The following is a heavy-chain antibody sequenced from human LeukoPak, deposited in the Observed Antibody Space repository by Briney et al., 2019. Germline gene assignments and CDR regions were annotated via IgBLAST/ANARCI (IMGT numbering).Heavy chain of an antibody. CDR1: GYTFTSYG. CDR3: ARSTGAVGDVWFDP. D-gene: IGHD3-10*01. V-gene: IGHV1-69*13. J-gene: IGHJ5*02. Sequence: SVKVSCKASGYTFTSYGISWVRQAPGQGLEWMGGIIPIFGTANYAQKFQGRVTITADESTSTAYMELSSLRSEDTAVYYCARSTGAVGDVWFDPWGQGTLVTVSS. CDR2: IIPIFGTA.